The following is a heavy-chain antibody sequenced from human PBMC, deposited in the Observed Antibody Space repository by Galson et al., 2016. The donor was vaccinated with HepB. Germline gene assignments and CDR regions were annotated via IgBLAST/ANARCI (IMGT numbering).Heavy chain of an antibody. J-gene: IGHJ4*02. D-gene: IGHD6-13*01. V-gene: IGHV3-30*06. Sequence: SLRLSCAGSGFTFSTYVMHWVRQAPGNGPQWVTVISTDGNIKTYADSVKGRFTISRDNSRNTVFLQMNSLGPEDTAVYYCARATDSSWHNFDYWGQGTLVTVSS. CDR3: ARATDSSWHNFDY. CDR2: ISTDGNIK. CDR1: GFTFSTYV.